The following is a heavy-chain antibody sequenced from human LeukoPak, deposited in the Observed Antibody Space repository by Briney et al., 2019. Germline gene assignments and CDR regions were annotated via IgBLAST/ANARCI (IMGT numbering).Heavy chain of an antibody. CDR1: GFTFSSYA. D-gene: IGHD1-26*01. J-gene: IGHJ4*02. Sequence: GXXRLSCAASGFTFSSYAMHWVRQAPGKGLEYVSAISSNGGSTYYENSVKGRFTISRDNSKNTLYLQMGSLRAEDMAVYYCARVGYSGSHSDYWGQGTLVTVSS. CDR3: ARVGYSGSHSDY. V-gene: IGHV3-64*01. CDR2: ISSNGGST.